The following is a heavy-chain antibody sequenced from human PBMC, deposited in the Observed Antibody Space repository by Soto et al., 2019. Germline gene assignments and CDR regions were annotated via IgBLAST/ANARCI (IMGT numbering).Heavy chain of an antibody. CDR2: INHSGST. D-gene: IGHD3-22*01. J-gene: IGHJ4*02. CDR1: GGSFSGYY. V-gene: IGHV4-34*01. CDR3: ARGRSALFLYYYDSSGNTFDY. Sequence: PSETLSLTCAVYGGSFSGYYWSWIRQPPGKGLEWIGEINHSGSTNYNPSLKSRVTISVDTSKNQFSLKLSSVTAADTAVYYCARGRSALFLYYYDSSGNTFDYWGQGTLVTVSS.